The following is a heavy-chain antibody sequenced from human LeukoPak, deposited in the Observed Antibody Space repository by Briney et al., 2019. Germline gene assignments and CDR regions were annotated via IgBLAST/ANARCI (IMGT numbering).Heavy chain of an antibody. D-gene: IGHD3-16*01. V-gene: IGHV4-30-4*01. CDR1: GGSISSGDYY. CDR3: ARGGVWGSWLDY. Sequence: SETLSLTCTVSGGSISSGDYYWSWIRQPPGKGLESIGYIYYSGSTYYNPSLKSRVTISVDRSKNQFSLKLSSVTAADTAVYYCARGGVWGSWLDYWGQGTLVTVSS. J-gene: IGHJ4*02. CDR2: IYYSGST.